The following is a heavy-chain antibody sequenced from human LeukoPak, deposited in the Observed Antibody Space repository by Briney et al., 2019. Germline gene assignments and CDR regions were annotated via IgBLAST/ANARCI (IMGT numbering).Heavy chain of an antibody. CDR2: IYSGGST. Sequence: GGSLRLSRAASGFTVSSNYMSWVRQAPGKGLEWVSVIYSGGSTYYADSVKGRFTISRDNSKNTLYLQMNSLRAEDTAVYYCARGSGYSYGSYYMDVWGKGTTVTISS. D-gene: IGHD5-18*01. CDR3: ARGSGYSYGSYYMDV. CDR1: GFTVSSNY. V-gene: IGHV3-53*01. J-gene: IGHJ6*03.